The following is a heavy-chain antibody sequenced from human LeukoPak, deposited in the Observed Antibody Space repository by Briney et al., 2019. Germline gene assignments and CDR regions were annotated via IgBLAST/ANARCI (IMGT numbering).Heavy chain of an antibody. CDR1: GGTFSSYA. CDR3: ARDGSGQQLVRGNWFDP. CDR2: IIPIFGTA. V-gene: IGHV1-69*06. D-gene: IGHD6-13*01. Sequence: GASVKVSCKASGGTFSSYAISWVRQAPGQGLEWMGGIIPIFGTANYAQKFQGRVTITADKSTSTAYMELSRLRSDDTAVYYCARDGSGQQLVRGNWFDPWGQGTLVTVSS. J-gene: IGHJ5*02.